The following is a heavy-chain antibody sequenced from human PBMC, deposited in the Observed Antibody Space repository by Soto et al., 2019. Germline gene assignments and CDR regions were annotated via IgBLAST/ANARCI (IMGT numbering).Heavy chain of an antibody. D-gene: IGHD6-13*01. CDR2: ISYDGSNK. Sequence: SRRLSCAACGFTFSSYGMHCVRQAPGKRLEGWVVISYDGSNKYYATSVKGRFTISRDNSKNTLYLQMNSLRAEDTAVYYCAKAASSWYQKGEYYFDYWGQGTLVTVSS. V-gene: IGHV3-30*18. CDR1: GFTFSSYG. CDR3: AKAASSWYQKGEYYFDY. J-gene: IGHJ4*02.